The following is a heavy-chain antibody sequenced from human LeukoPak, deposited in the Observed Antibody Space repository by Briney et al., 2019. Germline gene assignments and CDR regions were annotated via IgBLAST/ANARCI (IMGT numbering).Heavy chain of an antibody. CDR2: VSDSGGTT. CDR1: GFSLSSFA. V-gene: IGHV3-23*01. CDR3: AKSKAAVGGVFDI. D-gene: IGHD6-13*01. Sequence: SGGSLRLSCAASGFSLSSFAMTWVRQAPGKGQEWVSGVSDSGGTTYYADSVKGRFTISRDNSKNTLYLQMNSQRAEDTAVYYCAKSKAAVGGVFDIWGQGTMVTVSS. J-gene: IGHJ3*02.